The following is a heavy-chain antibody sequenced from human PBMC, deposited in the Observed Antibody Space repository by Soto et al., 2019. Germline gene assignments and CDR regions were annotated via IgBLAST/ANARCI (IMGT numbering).Heavy chain of an antibody. Sequence: SLTCTVSGGSISSSSYYWGWIRQPPGKGLEWIGSIYYSGSTYYNPSLKSRVTISVDTSKNQFSLKLSSVTAADTAVYYCARLRYYDRDFDYWGQGTLVTVSS. V-gene: IGHV4-39*01. CDR2: IYYSGST. D-gene: IGHD3-22*01. J-gene: IGHJ4*02. CDR1: GGSISSSSYY. CDR3: ARLRYYDRDFDY.